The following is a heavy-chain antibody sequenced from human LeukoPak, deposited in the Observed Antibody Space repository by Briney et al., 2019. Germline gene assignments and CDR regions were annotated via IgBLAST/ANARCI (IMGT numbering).Heavy chain of an antibody. Sequence: ASVKVSCKVSGYTLTELSMHWVRQAPGKGLGWMGGFDPEDGETIYAQKFQGRVTMTEDTSTDTAYMELSSLRSEDTAVYYCATPGSGSYYVFDYWGQGTLVTVSS. V-gene: IGHV1-24*01. J-gene: IGHJ4*02. CDR3: ATPGSGSYYVFDY. CDR2: FDPEDGET. CDR1: GYTLTELS. D-gene: IGHD3-10*01.